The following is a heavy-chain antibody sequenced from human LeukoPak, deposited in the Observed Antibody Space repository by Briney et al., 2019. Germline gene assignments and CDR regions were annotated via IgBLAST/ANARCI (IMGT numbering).Heavy chain of an antibody. J-gene: IGHJ6*02. CDR2: IYYSGST. V-gene: IGHV4-59*12. CDR3: ARVERSRVATTTTTVYYHYMDV. Sequence: SQTLSLTCTVTGGSINNYYWTWIRQPPGKGLEWIGHIYYSGSTNSNPSLKSRLSMSVDTSNNQLSLKLSSVTAADTAVYYCARVERSRVATTTTTVYYHYMDVWGQGTTVTVSS. CDR1: GGSINNYY. D-gene: IGHD5-12*01.